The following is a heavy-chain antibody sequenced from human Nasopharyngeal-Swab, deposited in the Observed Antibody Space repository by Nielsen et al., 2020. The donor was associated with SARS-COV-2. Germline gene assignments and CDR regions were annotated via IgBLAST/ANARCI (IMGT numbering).Heavy chain of an antibody. J-gene: IGHJ4*02. V-gene: IGHV3-23*01. Sequence: VRQMPGKGLEWVSSISDSGSDTYYADSVKGRLTISRDNSKNTLYLQMSSLRAEDTAVYYCAKLIAVTGTDDYWGQGTLVTVSS. CDR2: ISDSGSDT. CDR3: AKLIAVTGTDDY. D-gene: IGHD6-19*01.